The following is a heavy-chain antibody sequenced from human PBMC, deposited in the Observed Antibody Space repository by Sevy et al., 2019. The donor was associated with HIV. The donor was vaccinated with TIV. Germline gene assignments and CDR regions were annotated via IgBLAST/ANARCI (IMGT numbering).Heavy chain of an antibody. J-gene: IGHJ4*02. Sequence: ASVKVSCKASGYTFTSHYIYWVRQAPGQGLEWMALINPSGGYTDYAQKFQGRVSVTADTSTSTVYMDLGSLRSEDTAVFYCARATSCGGDCYFLEYWGPGTLVTVSS. CDR1: GYTFTSHY. CDR3: ARATSCGGDCYFLEY. CDR2: INPSGGYT. V-gene: IGHV1-46*01. D-gene: IGHD2-21*02.